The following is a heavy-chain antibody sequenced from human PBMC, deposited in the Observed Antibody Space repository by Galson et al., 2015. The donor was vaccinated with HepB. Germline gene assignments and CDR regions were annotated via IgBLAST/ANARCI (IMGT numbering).Heavy chain of an antibody. CDR3: ARWGRDTYYYGSGSYYYYYYGIDV. CDR1: GFTFSDYY. Sequence: SLRLSCAASGFTFSDYYMSWIRQAPGKGLEWVSYISSSSSYTNYADSVKGRFTISRDNAKNSLYLQMNSLRAEDTAVYYCARWGRDTYYYGSGSYYYYYYGIDVWGQGTTVTVSS. D-gene: IGHD3-10*01. J-gene: IGHJ6*02. V-gene: IGHV3-11*06. CDR2: ISSSSSYT.